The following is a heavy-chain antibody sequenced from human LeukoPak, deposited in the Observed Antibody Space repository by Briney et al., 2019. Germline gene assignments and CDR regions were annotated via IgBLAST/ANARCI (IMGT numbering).Heavy chain of an antibody. CDR2: INHSGST. CDR3: ARGYGDYGLLGYFDY. J-gene: IGHJ4*02. CDR1: GGSFSGYY. D-gene: IGHD4-17*01. Sequence: SETLSLTCAVYGGSFSGYYWSWIRQPPGKGLEWIGEINHSGSTNYNPSLKSRVTISVDTSKNQFSLKLSSVTAADTAVYYCARGYGDYGLLGYFDYWGQGTLVTVSS. V-gene: IGHV4-34*01.